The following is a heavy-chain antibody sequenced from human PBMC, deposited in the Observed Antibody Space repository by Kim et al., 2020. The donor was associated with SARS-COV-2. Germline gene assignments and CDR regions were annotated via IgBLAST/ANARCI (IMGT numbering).Heavy chain of an antibody. V-gene: IGHV5-51*01. CDR3: AASPEGTNWSYSFDY. J-gene: IGHJ4*02. D-gene: IGHD1-7*01. CDR1: GYSFTSYW. CDR2: IYPGDSDT. Sequence: GASLKISCKGSGYSFTSYWIGWVRQMPGKGLEWMGIIYPGDSDTRYSPSFQGQVTISADKSISTAYLQWSSLKASDTAMYYCAASPEGTNWSYSFDYWGQGTLVTVSS.